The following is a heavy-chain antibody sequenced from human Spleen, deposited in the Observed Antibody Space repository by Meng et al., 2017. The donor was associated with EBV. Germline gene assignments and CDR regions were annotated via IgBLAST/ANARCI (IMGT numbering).Heavy chain of an antibody. J-gene: IGHJ4*02. CDR1: GYTFSGDA. CDR3: ATGGRPLWSH. V-gene: IGHV1-3*04. Sequence: QVPLLQSGAEVKKPGASVNVSCKASGYTFSGDAMHWLRQAPGKRPEWIGWINTANGNTKYSQKFQGRVSITRDRSATTTNMELSSLTSEDTAVYYCATGGRPLWSHWGQGTLVTVSS. D-gene: IGHD2-8*02. CDR2: INTANGNT.